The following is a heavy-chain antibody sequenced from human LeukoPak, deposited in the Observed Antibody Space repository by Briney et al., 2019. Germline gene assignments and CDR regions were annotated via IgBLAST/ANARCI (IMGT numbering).Heavy chain of an antibody. CDR2: IYYSGST. CDR3: ARDLGGYSGSYAFDI. Sequence: SETLSLTCTVSGGSISSYYWSWIRQPPGKGLEWIGYIYYSGSTNYNPSLKSRVTISVDTSKNQFPLKLSSVTAADTAVYYCARDLGGYSGSYAFDIWGQGTMVTVSS. D-gene: IGHD6-13*01. V-gene: IGHV4-59*01. CDR1: GGSISSYY. J-gene: IGHJ3*02.